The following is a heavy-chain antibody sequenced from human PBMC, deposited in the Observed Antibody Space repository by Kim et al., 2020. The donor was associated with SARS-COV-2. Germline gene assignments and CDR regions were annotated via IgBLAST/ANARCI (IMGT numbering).Heavy chain of an antibody. CDR3: ARGFCNDVNCFNWFDP. V-gene: IGHV1-3*01. CDR2: INAANGNT. D-gene: IGHD2-15*01. CDR1: GDIFNRYV. J-gene: IGHJ5*02. Sequence: ASVKVSCKVSGDIFNRYVMHWVRQAPGQSLEWMGWINAANGNTKYSQKFQGRLTITWDTSARTAYMDLSSLTSEDTAVYYCARGFCNDVNCFNWFDPWGQGTLVTVSS.